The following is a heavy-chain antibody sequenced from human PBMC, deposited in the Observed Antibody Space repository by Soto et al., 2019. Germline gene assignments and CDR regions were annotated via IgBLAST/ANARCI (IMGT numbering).Heavy chain of an antibody. J-gene: IGHJ3*01. CDR2: MYYSGST. D-gene: IGHD2-15*01. CDR1: GGSISSYY. CDR3: ARGTVLEVAANKYTDAFDF. V-gene: IGHV4-59*01. Sequence: PSETLSLTCTVSGGSISSYYCNWIRQSPGKGQEWIGYMYYSGSTKYNPSLKSRVTISLDTSKNQFSLNLRSVTAADTAVYYCARGTVLEVAANKYTDAFDFWGQGTMVTVSS.